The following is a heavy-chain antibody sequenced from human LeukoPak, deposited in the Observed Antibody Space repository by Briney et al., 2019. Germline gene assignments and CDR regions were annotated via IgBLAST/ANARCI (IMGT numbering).Heavy chain of an antibody. CDR2: INPQSGAT. V-gene: IGHV1-2*02. CDR3: ARGGDDSGLYFAY. CDR1: GYTFTGVY. J-gene: IGHJ4*02. Sequence: GASVNVSCKASGYTFTGVYIHWVRQAPGQGLEWMAWINPQSGATNYAQKFRGRVTMTRDVSISTAYMEVTSPTFDDTAAYYCARGGDDSGLYFAYWGQGTLVTVSS. D-gene: IGHD3-22*01.